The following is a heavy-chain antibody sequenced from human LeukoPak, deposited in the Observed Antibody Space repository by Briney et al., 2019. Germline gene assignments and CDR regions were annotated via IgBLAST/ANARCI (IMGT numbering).Heavy chain of an antibody. D-gene: IGHD6-19*01. CDR1: GYTFTGNF. CDR2: INPNSGDT. V-gene: IGHV1-2*02. Sequence: GASVKVSCKTSGYTFTGNFIHWVRQAPGQGLEWMGWINPNSGDTNYAQKFQGRVTMTRDTSISTAYMELSRLRSDDTAVYYYARVFPSFRSSGWFDYWGQGALVTVSS. CDR3: ARVFPSFRSSGWFDY. J-gene: IGHJ4*02.